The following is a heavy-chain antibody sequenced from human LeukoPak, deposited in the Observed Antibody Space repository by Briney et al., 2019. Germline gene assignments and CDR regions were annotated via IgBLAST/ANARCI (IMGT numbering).Heavy chain of an antibody. CDR1: GYTFTGYY. J-gene: IGHJ4*02. Sequence: ASVKVSCKASGYTFTGYYMHWVRQAPGQGLEWMGWINPNSGGTNYAQKFQGRVTMTRDTSISTAYMELSRLRSDDTAVYYCAREAHLEWSTPAPGFDYWGQGTLVTVSS. D-gene: IGHD3-3*01. CDR2: INPNSGGT. CDR3: AREAHLEWSTPAPGFDY. V-gene: IGHV1-2*02.